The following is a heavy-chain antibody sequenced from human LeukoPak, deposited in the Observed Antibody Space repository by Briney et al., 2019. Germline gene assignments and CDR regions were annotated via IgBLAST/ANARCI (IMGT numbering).Heavy chain of an antibody. D-gene: IGHD2-2*01. CDR1: GGSVSSGSYY. V-gene: IGHV4-61*01. Sequence: SETLSLTCTVSGGSVSSGSYYWSWIRQPPGKGLEWIGYIYYSGSTNYNPSLKSRVTISVDTSKNQFSLKLSSVTAADTAVYYCVRDVSSFDAFDIWGQGTMVTVSS. CDR2: IYYSGST. CDR3: VRDVSSFDAFDI. J-gene: IGHJ3*02.